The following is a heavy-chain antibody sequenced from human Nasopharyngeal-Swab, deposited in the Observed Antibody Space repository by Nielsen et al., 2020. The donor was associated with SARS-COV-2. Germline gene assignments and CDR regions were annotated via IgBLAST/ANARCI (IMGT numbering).Heavy chain of an antibody. Sequence: SETLSLTFTVSGGSISSGSYYWSSIRQPAGKGLAWIGRIYTSGSTNYNPSLKSRVTISVDTSKNQFSLKLGSVTAADTAVYYCARASSGWSVPYAPYFDYWGQGTLVTVSS. V-gene: IGHV4-61*02. D-gene: IGHD6-19*01. CDR1: GGSISSGSYY. J-gene: IGHJ4*02. CDR2: IYTSGST. CDR3: ARASSGWSVPYAPYFDY.